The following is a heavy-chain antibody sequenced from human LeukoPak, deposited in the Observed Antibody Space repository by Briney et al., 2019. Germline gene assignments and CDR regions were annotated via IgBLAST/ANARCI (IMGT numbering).Heavy chain of an antibody. CDR2: INTHSGNP. Sequence: GASVKVSCKTSGYTFTDHAMNWGRQAPGQGPEWMGWINTHSGNPTHAQGFTGRFVFSLAPAISTAYLQINNLKPEDTGVYYCARGRPLLDSWGQGTLIIVSS. CDR1: GYTFTDHA. V-gene: IGHV7-4-1*02. J-gene: IGHJ4*02. CDR3: ARGRPLLDS.